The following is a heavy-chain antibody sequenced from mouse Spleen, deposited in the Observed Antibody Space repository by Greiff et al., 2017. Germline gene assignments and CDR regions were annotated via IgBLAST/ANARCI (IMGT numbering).Heavy chain of an antibody. CDR3: AREDDPKGFAY. Sequence: EVKVVESGGGLVKPGGSLKLSCAASGFTFSSYGMSWVRQTPDKRLELVATINSNGGSTYYPDSVKGRFTISRDNAKNTLYLQMSSLKSEDTAMYYCAREDDPKGFAYWGQGTLVTVSA. CDR2: INSNGGST. J-gene: IGHJ3*01. D-gene: IGHD2-3*01. V-gene: IGHV5-6-3*01. CDR1: GFTFSSYG.